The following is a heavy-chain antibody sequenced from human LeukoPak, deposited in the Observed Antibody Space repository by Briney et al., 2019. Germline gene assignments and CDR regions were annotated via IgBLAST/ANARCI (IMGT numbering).Heavy chain of an antibody. Sequence: GESLKISCKGSGYTFSNHWIGWVRQLPGRGLEWMGIIYFGDSETRYSPSFQGQVTISADKSISTAYLQWSSLKASDTAMYYCARRSSRYNWFDPWGREPWSPSPQ. V-gene: IGHV5-51*01. CDR3: ARRSSRYNWFDP. CDR2: IYFGDSET. J-gene: IGHJ5*02. CDR1: GYTFSNHW. D-gene: IGHD6-6*01.